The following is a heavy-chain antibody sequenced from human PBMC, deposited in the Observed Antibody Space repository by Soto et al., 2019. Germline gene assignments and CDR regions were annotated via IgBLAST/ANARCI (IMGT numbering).Heavy chain of an antibody. J-gene: IGHJ4*02. CDR3: ARHTAEAYFDY. CDR2: IYYSGST. V-gene: IGHV4-59*08. Sequence: SETLSLTCTVSGGSISSYYWSWIRQPPGKGLEWIGYIYYSGSTNYNPSLKSRVTISVDTSKNQFSLKLSSVTAADTAVYYCARHTAEAYFDYWGQGTLVTVSS. CDR1: GGSISSYY. D-gene: IGHD4-17*01.